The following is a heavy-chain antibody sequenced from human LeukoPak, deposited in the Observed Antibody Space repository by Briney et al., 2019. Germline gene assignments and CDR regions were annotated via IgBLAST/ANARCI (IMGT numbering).Heavy chain of an antibody. Sequence: GGSLRLSCAVSGFTFSSYAMSWVRQVPGKGLEWVSGISGSGVNTYYADSVKGRFTISRDNSKNTLYLQMNSLRAEDTAVYYCARGRYSYGYWGQGTLVTVSS. CDR1: GFTFSSYA. J-gene: IGHJ4*02. CDR2: ISGSGVNT. D-gene: IGHD5-18*01. V-gene: IGHV3-23*01. CDR3: ARGRYSYGY.